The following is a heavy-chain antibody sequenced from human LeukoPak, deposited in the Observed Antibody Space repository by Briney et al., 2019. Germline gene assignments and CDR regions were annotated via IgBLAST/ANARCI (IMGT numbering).Heavy chain of an antibody. V-gene: IGHV3-49*04. CDR2: IRSKAYGGTT. CDR1: GFTVSSNY. J-gene: IGHJ4*02. D-gene: IGHD6-13*01. CDR3: TRERDGQQLDLDY. Sequence: PGGSLRLSCAASGFTVSSNYMSWVRQAPGKGLEWVGFIRSKAYGGTTEYAASVKGRFTISRDDSKSIAYLQMNSLKTEDTAVYYCTRERDGQQLDLDYWGQGTLVTVSS.